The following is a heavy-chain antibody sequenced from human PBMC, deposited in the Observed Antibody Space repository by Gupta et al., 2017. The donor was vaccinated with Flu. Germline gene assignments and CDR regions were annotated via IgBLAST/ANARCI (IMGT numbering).Heavy chain of an antibody. V-gene: IGHV3-48*03. CDR2: SIVYRGTT. CDR1: GFSFIHHG. CDR3: AREIYDTVWGTSRSPKKFDL. D-gene: IGHD3-16*01. Sequence: EGQLVGSGGGLVQPGGSLRLSCSASGFSFIHHGLNLFRQAPGKGLPWMGYSIVYRGTTYYADSVNGRFTVSRDNANHSLSLQLSNLRAEDTGVYYCAREIYDTVWGTSRSPKKFDLWGQGARVTVSS. J-gene: IGHJ5*02.